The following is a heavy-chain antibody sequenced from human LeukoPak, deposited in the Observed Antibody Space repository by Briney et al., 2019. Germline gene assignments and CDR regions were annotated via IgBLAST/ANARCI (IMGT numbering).Heavy chain of an antibody. CDR2: ISSSSNYI. CDR1: GFTFSSYT. CDR3: ARRSSTSPRGDY. J-gene: IGHJ4*02. D-gene: IGHD2-2*01. V-gene: IGHV3-21*01. Sequence: PGGSLRLSCAASGFTFSSYTMNWVRQAPGKGLEWVSSISSSSNYIYYADSVKGRFTISRDNAKNSLYLQMNSLRAEDTAVYYCARRSSTSPRGDYWGQGTLVTVSS.